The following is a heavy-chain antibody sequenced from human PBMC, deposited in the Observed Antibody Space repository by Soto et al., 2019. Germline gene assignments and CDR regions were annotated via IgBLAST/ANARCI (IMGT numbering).Heavy chain of an antibody. D-gene: IGHD5-12*01. CDR2: QWFDGSNK. CDR1: GFTFSHYG. Sequence: QVQLVESGGAVVQPGRSLRLSCVGSGFTFSHYGMHWVRQAPGKGLEWVAVQWFDGSNKFHANSVKGRFTISRDNSPNTLYLQRNSLRAEDTAVYYCARDVGDVMSTIQGHGMDVWGQGTTVTVSS. CDR3: ARDVGDVMSTIQGHGMDV. J-gene: IGHJ6*02. V-gene: IGHV3-33*01.